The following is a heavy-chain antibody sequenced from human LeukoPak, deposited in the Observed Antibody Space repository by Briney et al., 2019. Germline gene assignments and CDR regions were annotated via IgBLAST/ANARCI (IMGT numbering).Heavy chain of an antibody. CDR1: GFSLTTSGVG. J-gene: IGHJ4*02. Sequence: SGPTLVKPTQTLTLTCTFSGFSLTTSGVGVGWIRQPPGKALEWLAVIYWNDDKYYSPSLKSRFTITKDTSKNQVVLTMTNMNPVDTATYYRVVGFGYWGQGILVTVSS. CDR3: VVGFGY. D-gene: IGHD2-15*01. CDR2: IYWNDDK. V-gene: IGHV2-5*01.